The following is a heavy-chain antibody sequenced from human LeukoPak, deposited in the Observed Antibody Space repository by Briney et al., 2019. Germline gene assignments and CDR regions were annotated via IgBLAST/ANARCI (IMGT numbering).Heavy chain of an antibody. CDR1: GFTFSSYW. V-gene: IGHV3-74*01. J-gene: IGHJ4*02. D-gene: IGHD3-22*01. CDR2: INSDGSST. CDR3: ARAAQYYYDSSGYYPFDY. Sequence: GGSLRLSCAASGFTFSSYWMHWVRQAPGKGLVWVSRINSDGSSTSYADSVKGRFTISRDNAKNTLYLQMNSLRAEDTAVYSCARAAQYYYDSSGYYPFDYWGQGTLVTVSS.